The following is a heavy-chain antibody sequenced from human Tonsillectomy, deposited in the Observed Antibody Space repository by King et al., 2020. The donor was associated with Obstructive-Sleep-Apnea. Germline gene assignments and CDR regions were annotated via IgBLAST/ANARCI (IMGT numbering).Heavy chain of an antibody. Sequence: VQLQESGPGLVKPSETLSLSCTVSGDSITSYYWSWIRQPPGKGLEWIGYMYYSGSTKYNPSLKSRVTISVDTSKNQFSLKLSSVTAADTAVYYCARTLYNWKQGGYFDYWGQGTLVTVSS. CDR2: MYYSGST. CDR3: ARTLYNWKQGGYFDY. J-gene: IGHJ4*02. CDR1: GDSITSYY. D-gene: IGHD1-20*01. V-gene: IGHV4-59*01.